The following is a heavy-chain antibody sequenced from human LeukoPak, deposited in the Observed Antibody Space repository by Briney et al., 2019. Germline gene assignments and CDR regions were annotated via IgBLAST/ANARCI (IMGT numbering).Heavy chain of an antibody. CDR3: AREPNSFDY. Sequence: GGSLRLSCAASGISFTKYWMTWVRQAPGKGLEWVANINLNGSDKFYVDSVKGRFTISRDNAKNSLSLQMNSLGAEDTAVYYCAREPNSFDYWGQGTLVTVSS. J-gene: IGHJ4*02. CDR2: INLNGSDK. V-gene: IGHV3-7*01. CDR1: GISFTKYW.